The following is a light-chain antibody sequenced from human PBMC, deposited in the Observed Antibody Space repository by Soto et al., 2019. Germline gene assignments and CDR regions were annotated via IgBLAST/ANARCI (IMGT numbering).Light chain of an antibody. V-gene: IGLV1-40*01. CDR3: QSYDNRLSGSDV. CDR2: ADN. J-gene: IGLJ1*01. Sequence: QSVLTQPPSVSGAPGQRVTISCTGSSSNIGAGYDVHWYQLLPGVAPKLLIYADNNRPSGVPDRFSGSKSGASASLAITGLQADDEADYYCQSYDNRLSGSDVFGTGTKLTVL. CDR1: SSNIGAGYD.